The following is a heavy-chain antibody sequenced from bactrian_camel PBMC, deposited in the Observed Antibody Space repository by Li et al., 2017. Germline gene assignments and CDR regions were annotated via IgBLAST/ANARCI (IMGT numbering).Heavy chain of an antibody. CDR2: ISLDGST. Sequence: HVQLVESGGGSVQPGGSLRLSCAYSGYYSRYCMGWFRQAPGKEREGVAAISLDGSTYYADSVKGRFTISRDRAKNTLYLQMNSLKPEDSAMYYCAARSGSETCHRRHWSDFDYRGQGTQVTVS. D-gene: IGHD1*01. V-gene: IGHV3S57*01. CDR1: GYYSRYC. J-gene: IGHJ6*01. CDR3: AARSGSETCHRRHWSDFDY.